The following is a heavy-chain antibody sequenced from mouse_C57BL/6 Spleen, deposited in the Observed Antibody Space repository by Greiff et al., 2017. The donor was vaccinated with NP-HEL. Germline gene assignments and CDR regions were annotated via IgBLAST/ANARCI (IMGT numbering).Heavy chain of an antibody. CDR1: GYTFTSYW. CDR2: IDPSDSYT. D-gene: IGHD3-2*02. Sequence: QVQLQQPGAELVKPGASVKLSCKASGYTFTSYWMQWVKQRPGQGLEWIGEIDPSDSYTNYNQKFKGKATLTVDTSSSTAYMQLSSLPSEDSAVYYCARWETAQASAMDYWGQGTSVTVSS. J-gene: IGHJ4*01. V-gene: IGHV1-50*01. CDR3: ARWETAQASAMDY.